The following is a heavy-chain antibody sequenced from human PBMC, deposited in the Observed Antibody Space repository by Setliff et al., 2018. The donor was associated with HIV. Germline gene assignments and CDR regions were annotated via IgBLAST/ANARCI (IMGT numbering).Heavy chain of an antibody. CDR3: ATTAMSHAFDI. V-gene: IGHV1-24*01. Sequence: ASVKVSCKVSGYTLTELSMHWVRQAPGKGLECMGRFDPKHGETIYAQKFQGQVSMTEDTSTDTAYMELSSLRSEDTAMYYCATTAMSHAFDIWGQGTMVTVSS. CDR2: FDPKHGET. CDR1: GYTLTELS. J-gene: IGHJ3*02. D-gene: IGHD2-2*01.